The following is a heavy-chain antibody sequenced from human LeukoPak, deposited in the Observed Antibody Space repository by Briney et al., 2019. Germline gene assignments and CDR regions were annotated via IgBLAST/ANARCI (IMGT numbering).Heavy chain of an antibody. Sequence: SMKVSCKASGGTFSSYAISWVRQAPGQGLEWMGGIIPIFGTANYAQKFQGRVTITADESTSTAYMELSSLRSEDTAVYYCARGPRRGYSYGVFDYWGQGTLVTVSS. D-gene: IGHD5-18*01. CDR2: IIPIFGTA. V-gene: IGHV1-69*01. CDR3: ARGPRRGYSYGVFDY. J-gene: IGHJ4*02. CDR1: GGTFSSYA.